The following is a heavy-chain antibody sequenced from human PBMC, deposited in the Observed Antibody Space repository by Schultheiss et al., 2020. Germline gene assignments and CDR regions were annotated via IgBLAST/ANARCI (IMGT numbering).Heavy chain of an antibody. J-gene: IGHJ6*03. CDR3: ASCGVVIVPNYYYMDV. CDR2: IYHSGST. D-gene: IGHD3-16*02. CDR1: GGSISSGNYY. V-gene: IGHV4-30-4*01. Sequence: SETLSLTCIVSGGSISSGNYYWSWIRQPPGKGLEWIGYIYHSGSTNYNPSLKSRVTMSVETSKNQFSLKLSSVTAADTAVYYCASCGVVIVPNYYYMDVWGKGTTVTVSS.